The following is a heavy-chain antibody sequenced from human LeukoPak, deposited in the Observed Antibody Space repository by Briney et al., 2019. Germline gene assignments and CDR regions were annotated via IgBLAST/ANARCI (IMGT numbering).Heavy chain of an antibody. D-gene: IGHD3-10*01. CDR1: GFTLSSHD. V-gene: IGHV3-23*01. CDR2: ISYNGNT. J-gene: IGHJ6*02. Sequence: GGSLRLSCAASGFTLSSHDMTWVRQAPGKGLEWVSVISYNGNTYYTDSVKGRFTISRDNSKNTLYLQMNSLRADDTAVYYCAKNYESGRGVPYGMDVWGQGTTVTVSS. CDR3: AKNYESGRGVPYGMDV.